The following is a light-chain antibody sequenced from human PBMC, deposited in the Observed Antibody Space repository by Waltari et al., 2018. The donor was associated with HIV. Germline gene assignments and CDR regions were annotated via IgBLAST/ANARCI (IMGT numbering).Light chain of an antibody. CDR2: RKH. J-gene: IGLJ3*02. Sequence: QAGLTQPPSVSTGLRQTATLTCTVNSPIVGNQGAAWLPRRPGHPPKLVSCRKHNRPSGISERFSSSRSRNTASLTNSGLQPEDEAQCCCSALESSLSTWVFGGGTNLTVL. V-gene: IGLV10-54*02. CDR3: SALESSLSTWV. CDR1: SPIVGNQG.